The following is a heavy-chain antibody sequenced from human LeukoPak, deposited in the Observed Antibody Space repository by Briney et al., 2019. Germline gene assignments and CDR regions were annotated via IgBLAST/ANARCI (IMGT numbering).Heavy chain of an antibody. CDR3: ARGESATNYYYMDV. D-gene: IGHD3-10*01. CDR2: ISSSSSYI. CDR1: GFTFSSYS. Sequence: GGSLRLSCAASGFTFSSYSMNRVRQAPGKGLEWVSSISSSSSYIYYADSVKGRFTISRDNAKNSLYLQMNSLRAEDTAVYYCARGESATNYYYMDVWGKGTTVTVSS. J-gene: IGHJ6*03. V-gene: IGHV3-21*01.